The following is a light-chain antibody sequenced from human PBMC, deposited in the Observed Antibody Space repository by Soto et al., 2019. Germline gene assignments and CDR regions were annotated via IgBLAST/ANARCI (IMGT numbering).Light chain of an antibody. CDR2: DVS. CDR1: SSDVGGYNY. V-gene: IGLV2-14*01. Sequence: QSALTQPASVSGSPGQSITISCTGTSSDVGGYNYVSWYQQHPGKAPKLMIYDVSNRPSGLSNRFSGSKSGNTASLTISGLQAEDETDYYCSSYTSSSTRVFVTGPKVTVL. CDR3: SSYTSSSTRV. J-gene: IGLJ1*01.